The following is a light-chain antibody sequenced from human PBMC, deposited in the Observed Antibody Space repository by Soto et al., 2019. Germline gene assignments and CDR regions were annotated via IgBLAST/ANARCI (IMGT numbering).Light chain of an antibody. CDR1: QSVLYSSNNKNY. Sequence: DIVMTQSPDSLAVSLGERATINCKSSQSVLYSSNNKNYLAWYQQKPGQPPKLLIYLASTRESGVPDRFSGSGSGTDFTLTISSLQAEDVAVYYCQQYYNTPWTFGQGTKVEIK. J-gene: IGKJ1*01. CDR3: QQYYNTPWT. CDR2: LAS. V-gene: IGKV4-1*01.